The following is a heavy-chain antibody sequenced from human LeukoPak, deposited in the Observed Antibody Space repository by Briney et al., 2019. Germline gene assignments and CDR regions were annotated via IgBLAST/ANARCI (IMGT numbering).Heavy chain of an antibody. D-gene: IGHD2-2*01. Sequence: GESLKISCKGSGSSFTSYWIGWVRQMPGKGLEWMGIIYPGDSDTRYSPSFQGQVTISADKSISTAYLQWSSLKASDTAMYCCARLRRIVVVPAAPNWFDPWGQGTLVTVSS. CDR3: ARLRRIVVVPAAPNWFDP. V-gene: IGHV5-51*01. CDR2: IYPGDSDT. J-gene: IGHJ5*02. CDR1: GSSFTSYW.